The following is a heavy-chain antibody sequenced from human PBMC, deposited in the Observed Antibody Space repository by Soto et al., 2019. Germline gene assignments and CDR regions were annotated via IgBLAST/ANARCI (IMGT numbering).Heavy chain of an antibody. D-gene: IGHD5-12*01. CDR2: ISAYNGNT. CDR3: ARTTGIVARTIDY. CDR1: GSTFTSYG. V-gene: IGHV1-18*01. Sequence: GASLKVSCNTSGSTFTSYGISCVRHTPGQGLELMGWISAYNGNTNYAQKLQGRVTMATDTSTSTAYMELRSLRSDDTAVYYCARTTGIVARTIDYWGQGTLVTVSS. J-gene: IGHJ4*02.